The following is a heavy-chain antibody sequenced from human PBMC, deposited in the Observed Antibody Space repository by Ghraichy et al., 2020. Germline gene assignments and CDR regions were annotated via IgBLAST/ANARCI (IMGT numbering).Heavy chain of an antibody. V-gene: IGHV2-70*01. CDR1: GFSLSTSGMC. J-gene: IGHJ3*02. D-gene: IGHD2-15*01. CDR2: IDWDDDE. Sequence: SGPTLVKPTQTLTLTCTFSGFSLSTSGMCVSWIRQPPGKALEWLALIDWDDDEYYSTSLKTRLTISKDTSKNQVVLTMTNIDPVDTAMYFCARSLTVGPTGFAFDIWGQGTVVTVSS. CDR3: ARSLTVGPTGFAFDI.